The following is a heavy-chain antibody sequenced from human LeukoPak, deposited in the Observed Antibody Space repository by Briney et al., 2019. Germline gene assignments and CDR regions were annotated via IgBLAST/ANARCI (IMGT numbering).Heavy chain of an antibody. D-gene: IGHD1-14*01. CDR3: ARLLQAGLEPLRGFDY. CDR2: IHYSGST. V-gene: IGHV4-39*01. CDR1: GGSINTGGDNYY. Sequence: SETLSLTCTVSGGSINTGGDNYYWGWIRQPPGKGLEWIGNIHYSGSTYYNPSLKSRVTISVDTSKNQFSLKLSSVTAAATAVYYCARLLQAGLEPLRGFDYWGQGTLVTVSS. J-gene: IGHJ4*02.